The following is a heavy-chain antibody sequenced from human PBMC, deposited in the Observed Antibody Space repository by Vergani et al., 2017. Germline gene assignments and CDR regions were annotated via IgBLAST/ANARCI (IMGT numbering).Heavy chain of an antibody. Sequence: VQLVESGGGLVQPGRSLRLSCTASGFTFGDYAMSWVRQAPGKGLEWVAVIWYDGSNKYYADSVKGRFTISRDNSKNTLYLQMNSLRAEDTAVYYCARDTGGRYCSSTSCYSWIDYWGQGTLVTVSS. V-gene: IGHV3-33*01. D-gene: IGHD2-2*02. CDR2: IWYDGSNK. CDR1: GFTFGDYA. J-gene: IGHJ4*02. CDR3: ARDTGGRYCSSTSCYSWIDY.